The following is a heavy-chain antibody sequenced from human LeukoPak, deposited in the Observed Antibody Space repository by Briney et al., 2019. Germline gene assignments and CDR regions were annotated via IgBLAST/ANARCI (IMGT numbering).Heavy chain of an antibody. Sequence: GESLKISCKSSGYSFTNYWIGWVRQMPGKGLEWMGIIYPGDSDTRYSPSFQGQVTISADKSISTAYLQWSSLKASDAAMYYCARWFGDYGFDYWGQGTLVTVSS. CDR1: GYSFTNYW. CDR3: ARWFGDYGFDY. D-gene: IGHD4-17*01. CDR2: IYPGDSDT. J-gene: IGHJ4*02. V-gene: IGHV5-51*01.